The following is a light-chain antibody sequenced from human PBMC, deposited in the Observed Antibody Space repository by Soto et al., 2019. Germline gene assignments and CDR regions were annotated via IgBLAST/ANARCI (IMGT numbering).Light chain of an antibody. J-gene: IGKJ5*01. CDR1: QSINSW. CDR2: DAS. V-gene: IGKV1-5*01. Sequence: DIQMTQSPSTLSASVVDRVTITCRASQSINSWLAWYQQKPGKAPKLLIHDASSLESGVPSRFSGSGSGTHFTFTISSLQTEDIGTYYCQQYDILPITFGRGTRLEI. CDR3: QQYDILPIT.